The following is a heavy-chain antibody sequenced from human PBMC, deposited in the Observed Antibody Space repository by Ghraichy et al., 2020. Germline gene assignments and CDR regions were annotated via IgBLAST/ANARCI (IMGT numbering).Heavy chain of an antibody. CDR2: ISYDGSKK. CDR3: ARAGVEWFDYNDRYYYYAMHV. J-gene: IGHJ6*02. V-gene: IGHV3-30*09. CDR1: GFTFSSYA. D-gene: IGHD3-10*01. Sequence: GGSLRLSCAASGFTFSSYAMHWVRQAPGKGLEWVADISYDGSKKYYADSVRGRFAISRDKAKNTVYLQMNSLRAEDTAVYYCARAGVEWFDYNDRYYYYAMHVWGLGPPVTVPS.